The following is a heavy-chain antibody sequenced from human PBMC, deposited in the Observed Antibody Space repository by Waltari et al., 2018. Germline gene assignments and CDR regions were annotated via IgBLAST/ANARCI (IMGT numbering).Heavy chain of an antibody. CDR1: GGSFSGYY. CDR2: INHSGST. CDR3: ASFMSDYYDSSGYYPKYFQH. Sequence: QVQLQQWGAGLLKPSETLSLTCAVYGGSFSGYYGSWIRQPPGKGLEWIGEINHSGSTNYNPSLKSRVTISVDTSKNQFSLKLSSVTAADTAVYYCASFMSDYYDSSGYYPKYFQHWGQGTLVTVSS. D-gene: IGHD3-22*01. V-gene: IGHV4-34*01. J-gene: IGHJ1*01.